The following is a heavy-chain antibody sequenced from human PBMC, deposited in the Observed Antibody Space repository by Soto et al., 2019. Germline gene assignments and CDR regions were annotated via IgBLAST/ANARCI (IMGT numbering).Heavy chain of an antibody. CDR1: GFTFSSYA. Sequence: EVQLLESGGGLVQPGGSLRLSCAASGFTFSSYAMSWVRQAPGKGLEWVSAISGSGGSTYYADSVKGRFTISRDNSKNTLDLQMNSLRAEETAVYYWGKDRSPNYYDSSGYYYWYFDLWGRGTLVTVSS. J-gene: IGHJ2*01. CDR3: GKDRSPNYYDSSGYYYWYFDL. CDR2: ISGSGGST. V-gene: IGHV3-23*01. D-gene: IGHD3-22*01.